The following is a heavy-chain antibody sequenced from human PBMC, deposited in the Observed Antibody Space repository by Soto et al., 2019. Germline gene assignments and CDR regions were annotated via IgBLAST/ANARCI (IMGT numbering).Heavy chain of an antibody. D-gene: IGHD3-22*01. Sequence: PGGSLRLSCAASGFTVSSNYMSWVRQAPGKGLEWVSVIYSGGSTYYADSVKGRFTISRDNSKNTLYLQMNSLRAEDTAVYYCARERYYYDSSSNSYFDYWGQGTLVTVSS. V-gene: IGHV3-66*01. J-gene: IGHJ4*02. CDR3: ARERYYYDSSSNSYFDY. CDR1: GFTVSSNY. CDR2: IYSGGST.